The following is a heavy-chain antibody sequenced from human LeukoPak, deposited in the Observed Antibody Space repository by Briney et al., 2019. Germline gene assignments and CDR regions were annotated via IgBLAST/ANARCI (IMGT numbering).Heavy chain of an antibody. Sequence: PGGSLRLSCAASGFTFSNSAMSWVRQAPGKGLEWVSGISGSGSGGSTYYADSVKGRFTISRDNAQNSLYLQMNSLRAEDTAVYYCARDARTIVPRRQYDYGDYPTYYYYYMDVWGKGTTVTISS. D-gene: IGHD4-17*01. CDR1: GFTFSNSA. CDR2: ISGSGSGGST. CDR3: ARDARTIVPRRQYDYGDYPTYYYYYMDV. V-gene: IGHV3-23*01. J-gene: IGHJ6*03.